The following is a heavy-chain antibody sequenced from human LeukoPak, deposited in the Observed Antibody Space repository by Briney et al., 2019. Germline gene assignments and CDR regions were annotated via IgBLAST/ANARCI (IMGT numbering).Heavy chain of an antibody. V-gene: IGHV4-34*01. J-gene: IGHJ6*03. CDR1: GGSFSGYY. CDR2: INHSGST. Sequence: PSETLSLTCAVYGGSFSGYYWSWIRQPPGKGLEWIGEINHSGSTNYNPSLKSRVTISVDTSKNQFSLKLSSVTAADTAVYYCARGSGGSSSWYGGYYYMDVWGKGTTVTVSS. D-gene: IGHD6-13*01. CDR3: ARGSGGSSSWYGGYYYMDV.